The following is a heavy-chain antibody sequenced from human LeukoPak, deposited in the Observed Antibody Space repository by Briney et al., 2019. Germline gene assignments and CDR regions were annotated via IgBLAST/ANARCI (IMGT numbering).Heavy chain of an antibody. V-gene: IGHV3-30*04. Sequence: PGGALRLSCAASGFTFSSYAMHWVRQAPGKGLEWVAVISYDGRNKYYTDSVKGRFTTSRDNSKNTLYLQMNSLRAEDTAVYYWARASTVAVTNAFDIWGQGTMVTVSS. CDR1: GFTFSSYA. D-gene: IGHD6-19*01. CDR2: ISYDGRNK. CDR3: ARASTVAVTNAFDI. J-gene: IGHJ3*02.